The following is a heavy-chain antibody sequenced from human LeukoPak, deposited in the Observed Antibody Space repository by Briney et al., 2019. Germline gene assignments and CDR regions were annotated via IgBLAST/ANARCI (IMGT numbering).Heavy chain of an antibody. D-gene: IGHD5-18*01. Sequence: SETLSLTCTVSGGSISSYYWSWIRQPPGKGLEWIGYIYHSGSTDYNPSLKSRVHISVDTSKNQFSLKLSSVTAADTAVYYCARVVYSYGYFDYWGQGTLVTVSS. CDR2: IYHSGST. V-gene: IGHV4-59*01. CDR3: ARVVYSYGYFDY. J-gene: IGHJ4*02. CDR1: GGSISSYY.